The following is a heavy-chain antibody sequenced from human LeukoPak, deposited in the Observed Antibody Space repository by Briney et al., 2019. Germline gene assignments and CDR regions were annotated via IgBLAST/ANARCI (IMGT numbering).Heavy chain of an antibody. CDR2: INAGNGNT. Sequence: ASVKVSCKASGYTFTSYAMHWVRQAPGQRLEWMGWINAGNGNTKYSQKFQGRVTITRDTSASTAYMELSSLRSEDTAVYYCARTGSGSYYNFYYGMDVWGQGTTVTVSS. V-gene: IGHV1-3*01. CDR3: ARTGSGSYYNFYYGMDV. D-gene: IGHD3-10*01. CDR1: GYTFTSYA. J-gene: IGHJ6*02.